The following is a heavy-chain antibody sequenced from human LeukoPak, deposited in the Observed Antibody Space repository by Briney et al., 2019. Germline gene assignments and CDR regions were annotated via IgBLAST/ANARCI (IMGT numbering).Heavy chain of an antibody. CDR2: INTDGSTT. CDR1: GFTFSNYW. Sequence: QTGGSLRLSCAASGFTFSNYWLHWVRQAPGKGLEWVSRINTDGSTTSYADSVKGRFTVSRDNAKNTLYLQMNSLRVEDTAVYYCARDPDFDYWGQGTLVTVSS. CDR3: ARDPDFDY. V-gene: IGHV3-74*01. J-gene: IGHJ4*02.